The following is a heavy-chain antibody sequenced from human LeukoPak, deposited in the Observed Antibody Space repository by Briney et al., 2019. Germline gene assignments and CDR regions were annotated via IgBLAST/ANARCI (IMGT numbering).Heavy chain of an antibody. D-gene: IGHD2-15*01. Sequence: PSQTLSLTCSVSGGSISSSNYYWSWIRQPAGKGLEWIGRIYTSESTNYNPSLKSRVTISVDTSKNQFSLKLSSVTAADTAVYYCARTTEGYCRGRSCYSYYYYMDVWGKGTTVTVSS. CDR3: ARTTEGYCRGRSCYSYYYYMDV. J-gene: IGHJ6*03. V-gene: IGHV4-61*02. CDR1: GGSISSSNYY. CDR2: IYTSEST.